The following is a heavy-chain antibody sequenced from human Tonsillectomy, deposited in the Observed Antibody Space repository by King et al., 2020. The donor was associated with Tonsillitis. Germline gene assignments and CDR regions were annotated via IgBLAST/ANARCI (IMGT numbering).Heavy chain of an antibody. CDR3: AWSGYSGYDYPY. CDR2: IIPLLGIA. Sequence: QLVQSGAEVKKPGSSVKVSCKASGGTFSSYAISWVRQAPGQGLEWMVRIIPLLGIANYAQKFQGRVTIIADKSTSTAYMELSSLRPEDTAVYFCAWSGYSGYDYPYWGQGTLVTVSS. V-gene: IGHV1-69*04. J-gene: IGHJ4*02. CDR1: GGTFSSYA. D-gene: IGHD5-12*01.